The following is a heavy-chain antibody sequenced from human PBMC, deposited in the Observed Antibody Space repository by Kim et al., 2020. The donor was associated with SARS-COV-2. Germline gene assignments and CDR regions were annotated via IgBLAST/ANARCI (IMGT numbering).Heavy chain of an antibody. Sequence: YYNPSLKSRVTISVDTSKNQFSLKRSSVTAADTAVYYCARTDYGDYVIWGQGTMVTVSS. CDR3: ARTDYGDYVI. J-gene: IGHJ3*02. V-gene: IGHV4-31*02. D-gene: IGHD4-17*01.